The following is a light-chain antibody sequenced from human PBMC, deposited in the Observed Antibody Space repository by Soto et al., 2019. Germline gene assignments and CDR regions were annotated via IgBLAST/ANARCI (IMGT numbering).Light chain of an antibody. J-gene: IGLJ2*01. CDR1: KLGDKD. V-gene: IGLV3-1*01. CDR3: QAWDSSTVVV. CDR2: QAY. Sequence: SYELTQPPSVSVSPGQTASITCSGDKLGDKDVCWYQQRPGQSPVLVIYQAYNRPSGIPERFSGSNSGNTATLTISGTQAMDEADYYCQAWDSSTVVVFGGGTKLTVL.